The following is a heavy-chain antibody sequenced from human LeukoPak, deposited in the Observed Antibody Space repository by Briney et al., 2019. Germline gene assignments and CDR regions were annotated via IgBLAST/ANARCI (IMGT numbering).Heavy chain of an antibody. CDR2: IYSSGST. CDR1: GGSISSYY. J-gene: IGHJ4*02. CDR3: ARFAYSGGHCWYYFDY. V-gene: IGHV4-59*01. Sequence: SETLSLTCTVSGGSISSYYWSWIRQPPGKGLEWIGYIYSSGSTNYNPSLKSRITISVDTSKNQFSLKLSSVTAADTAVYYCARFAYSGGHCWYYFDYWGQGSLVTVSS. D-gene: IGHD2-21*02.